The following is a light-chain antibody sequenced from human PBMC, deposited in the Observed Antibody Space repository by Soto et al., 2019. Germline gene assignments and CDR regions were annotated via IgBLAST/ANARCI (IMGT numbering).Light chain of an antibody. J-gene: IGKJ1*01. CDR2: DTS. CDR1: QTVSSK. CDR3: HQRKSWPRT. Sequence: EILLTQSPATLSSSPGEISTLSGGASQTVSSKLAWYQHKPGQAPRLLIYDTSNRATGIPARFSGSGSGTDFTLTISSLEPEDFAVYYCHQRKSWPRTFGQGTKVDI. V-gene: IGKV3-11*01.